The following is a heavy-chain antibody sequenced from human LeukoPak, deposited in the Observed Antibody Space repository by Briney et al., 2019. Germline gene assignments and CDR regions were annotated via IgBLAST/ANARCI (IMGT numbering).Heavy chain of an antibody. J-gene: IGHJ4*02. D-gene: IGHD3-3*01. CDR2: ISYSGGNT. Sequence: GGSLRLSCAAFGFTFNIYTMNWVRQAPGKGLEWVSSISYSGGNTYYADSVRGRFTISRDNSQNTVFLQMNSLRVEDTAAYYCVATFTIFGVVSTIEWGQGTLVTVSS. CDR3: VATFTIFGVVSTIE. CDR1: GFTFNIYT. V-gene: IGHV3-23*01.